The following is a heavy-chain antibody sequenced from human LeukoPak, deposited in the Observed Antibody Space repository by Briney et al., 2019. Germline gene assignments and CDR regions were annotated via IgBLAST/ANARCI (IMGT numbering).Heavy chain of an antibody. J-gene: IGHJ3*02. D-gene: IGHD3-9*01. Sequence: SETLSLTCTVSGGSISSSSYYWGWISQPPGKGRDCIWSIYYSRRTYYNPSLKIRVTISVDTSKNQFSLKLSSVTAADTAVYYCASETGFDAFDIWGQGTMVTVSS. V-gene: IGHV4-39*01. CDR1: GGSISSSSYY. CDR3: ASETGFDAFDI. CDR2: IYYSRRT.